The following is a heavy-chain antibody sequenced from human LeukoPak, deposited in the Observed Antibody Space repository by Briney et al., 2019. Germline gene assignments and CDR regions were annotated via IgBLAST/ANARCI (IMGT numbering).Heavy chain of an antibody. J-gene: IGHJ4*02. CDR2: ISSSSSDI. CDR3: ARAMAVPANNDY. D-gene: IGHD5-24*01. Sequence: PGASLRLSCTTSGFTFSSYTMNWVRQAPGKGLDWVSSISSSSSDIYYADSVKGRFTIFRDNAKNSVYLQMNSLRAEDTAVYYCARAMAVPANNDYWGQGTLVTVSS. CDR1: GFTFSSYT. V-gene: IGHV3-21*01.